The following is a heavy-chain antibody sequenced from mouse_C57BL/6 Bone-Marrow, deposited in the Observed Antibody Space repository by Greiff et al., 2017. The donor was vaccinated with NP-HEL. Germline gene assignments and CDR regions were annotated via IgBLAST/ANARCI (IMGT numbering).Heavy chain of an antibody. CDR1: GFTFSDYY. V-gene: IGHV5-16*01. CDR2: INYDGSST. J-gene: IGHJ4*01. D-gene: IGHD2-2*01. Sequence: DVKLVESEGGLVQPGSSMKLSCTASGFTFSDYYMAWVRQVPEKGLEWVANINYDGSSTYYLDSLKSRFIISRDNAKNILYLQMSSLKSEDTATYYCARDQGLRRGDYYAMDYWGQGTSVTVSS. CDR3: ARDQGLRRGDYYAMDY.